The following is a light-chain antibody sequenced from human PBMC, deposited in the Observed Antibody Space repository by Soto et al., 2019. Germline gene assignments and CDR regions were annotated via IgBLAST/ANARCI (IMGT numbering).Light chain of an antibody. V-gene: IGKV3-20*01. J-gene: IGKJ1*01. CDR3: QQFGNSPWT. CDR1: QSVPSTY. CDR2: GTS. Sequence: VLSQSPGRLSLSPGERATLSCRASQSVPSTYFAWYQQKSGQPPRLLISGTSNRATGIPDRFSGSGSGRDFTLTISRLEPEEFAVYFCQQFGNSPWTFGQGTKVEI.